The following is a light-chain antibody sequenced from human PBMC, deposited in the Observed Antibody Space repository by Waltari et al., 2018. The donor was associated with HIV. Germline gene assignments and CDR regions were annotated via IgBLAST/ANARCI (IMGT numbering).Light chain of an antibody. V-gene: IGLV3-25*03. CDR2: KKR. CDR1: PLPKQY. Sequence: SYELTQPPSVSVSPGQTARITCSGDPLPKQYAYWYQQKPGQAPVLLIYKKRERPSGIHERFSGSSSGTPVTLTISGVQAEDEADYYCQSAGSSGTYVVFGGGTKLTVL. J-gene: IGLJ2*01. CDR3: QSAGSSGTYVV.